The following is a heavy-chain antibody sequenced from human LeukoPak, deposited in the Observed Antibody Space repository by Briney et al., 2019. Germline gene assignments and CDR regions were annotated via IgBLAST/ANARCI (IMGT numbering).Heavy chain of an antibody. CDR2: INPRDSHT. D-gene: IGHD1-1*01. CDR1: GYDFTTHW. Sequence: GESLRISCKGSGYDFTTHWIGWVRQMPGKGLEWMGVINPRDSHTIYSPSFQGQVTISADRFTPTAYLQWSSLMASDTAVYYCARPAKESLLQSDYWGQGTLVTVSS. CDR3: ARPAKESLLQSDY. J-gene: IGHJ4*02. V-gene: IGHV5-51*01.